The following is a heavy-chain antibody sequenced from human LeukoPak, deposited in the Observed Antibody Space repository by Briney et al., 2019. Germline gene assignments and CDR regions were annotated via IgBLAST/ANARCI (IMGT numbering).Heavy chain of an antibody. CDR1: GYSFTNYW. J-gene: IGHJ4*02. CDR2: IYPGDSGT. V-gene: IGHV5-51*01. Sequence: GESLKISCKGSGYSFTNYWIGWVRQMPGQGLEWMGIIYPGDSGTRYNPSFQGQVIISADKSISTAYLQWSSLKASDTAMFYCATAIASAGGLNYWGQGTLVTVSS. CDR3: ATAIASAGGLNY. D-gene: IGHD6-13*01.